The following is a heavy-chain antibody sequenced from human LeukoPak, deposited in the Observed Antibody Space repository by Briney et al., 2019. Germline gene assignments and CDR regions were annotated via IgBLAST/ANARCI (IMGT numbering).Heavy chain of an antibody. CDR1: GFTFSNSW. D-gene: IGHD1-26*01. J-gene: IGHJ4*02. CDR2: INHDGSEK. V-gene: IGHV3-7*01. CDR3: ARERGGVDY. Sequence: GGSLRLSCAASGFTFSNSWINWFRQAPGRLEWVANINHDGSEKNYVDSVEGRFTITRDNTKKSLYLQMNSLGAEDTAVYYCARERGGVDYWGQGTLVTVSS.